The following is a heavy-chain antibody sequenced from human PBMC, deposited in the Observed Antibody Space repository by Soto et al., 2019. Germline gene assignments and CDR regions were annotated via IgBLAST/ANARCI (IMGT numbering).Heavy chain of an antibody. Sequence: QVQLVQSGAEVKKPGASVKVSCKASGYTFTSYAMHWVRQAPGQRLEWMGGINAGNGNTKYSQKFQGRVTITRDTSASTAYMELSSLRSEDTAVYYCARSTMVRGVTPWGQGTLVTVSS. D-gene: IGHD3-10*01. J-gene: IGHJ5*02. CDR1: GYTFTSYA. V-gene: IGHV1-3*01. CDR2: INAGNGNT. CDR3: ARSTMVRGVTP.